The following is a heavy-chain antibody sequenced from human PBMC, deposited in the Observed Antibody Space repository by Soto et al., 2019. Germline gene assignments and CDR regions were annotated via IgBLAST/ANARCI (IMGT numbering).Heavy chain of an antibody. CDR3: ARDQGEIITIFGVFSVYGMDA. J-gene: IGHJ6*01. D-gene: IGHD3-3*01. V-gene: IGHV1-2*04. Sequence: ASVKVSCKASGYTFTGYYMHWVRQAPGQGLEWMGWINPNSGGTNYAQKFQGWVTMTRDTSISTAYMELSRLRSDDTAVYYCARDQGEIITIFGVFSVYGMDASGIGTPFLVSS. CDR2: INPNSGGT. CDR1: GYTFTGYY.